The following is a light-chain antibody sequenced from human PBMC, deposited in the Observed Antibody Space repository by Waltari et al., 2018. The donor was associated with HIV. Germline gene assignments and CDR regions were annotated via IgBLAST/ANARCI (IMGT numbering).Light chain of an antibody. V-gene: IGKV3-11*01. CDR1: QSVDSY. Sequence: EILLTQSQGTLSLSPGERATLSCRASQSVDSYLAWYQQKPGQAPRRLIFDASNRATGIPARFSSSAYGTDFTLTITSLEPEDFAVYYCQQRRRWPITFGKGTRLEIK. CDR2: DAS. J-gene: IGKJ5*01. CDR3: QQRRRWPIT.